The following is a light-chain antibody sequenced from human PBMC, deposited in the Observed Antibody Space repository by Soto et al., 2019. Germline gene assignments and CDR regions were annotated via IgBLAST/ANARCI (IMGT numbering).Light chain of an antibody. CDR2: GTS. Sequence: EIVMTQSPATLSVSPGERATLSCRASQSVSSNLVWYQQKPGQAPRLLIYGTSTRATGIPARFSGSGSGTEFTLIISSLQSEDIAVYHCQQYNKWPLWTFGQGTKVEIK. CDR3: QQYNKWPLWT. J-gene: IGKJ1*01. CDR1: QSVSSN. V-gene: IGKV3-15*01.